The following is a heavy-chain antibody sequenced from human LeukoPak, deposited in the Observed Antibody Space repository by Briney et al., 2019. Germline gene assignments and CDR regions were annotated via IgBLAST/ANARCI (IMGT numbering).Heavy chain of an antibody. D-gene: IGHD5-24*01. CDR1: GFTFSSYT. J-gene: IGHJ4*02. Sequence: PGGSLRLSCAASGFTFSSYTMNWVRQAPGKGLEWVSSIISSGSYIYYADSVKGRFTISRDNAKNTLYLQMNSLRAEDTAVYYCASVPLQTKADGYNRRMPTDYWGQGTLVTVSS. CDR3: ASVPLQTKADGYNRRMPTDY. CDR2: IISSGSYI. V-gene: IGHV3-21*01.